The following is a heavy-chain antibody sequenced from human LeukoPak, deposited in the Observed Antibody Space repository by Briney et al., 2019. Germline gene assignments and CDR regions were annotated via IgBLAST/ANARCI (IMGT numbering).Heavy chain of an antibody. CDR3: ARDRIAVAGWGQTDY. CDR1: GGTFSSYA. J-gene: IGHJ4*02. D-gene: IGHD6-19*01. CDR2: IIPILGIA. V-gene: IGHV1-69*04. Sequence: ASVKVSCKAPGGTFSSYAISWVRQAPGQGLEWMGRIIPILGIANYAQKFQGRVTITADKSTSTAYMELSSLRSEDTAVYYCARDRIAVAGWGQTDYWGQGTLVTVSS.